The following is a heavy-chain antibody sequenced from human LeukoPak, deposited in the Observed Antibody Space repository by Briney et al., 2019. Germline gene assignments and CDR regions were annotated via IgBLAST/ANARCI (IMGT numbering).Heavy chain of an antibody. CDR3: ARGDCSGGSCCQGNY. V-gene: IGHV1-69*04. J-gene: IGHJ4*02. D-gene: IGHD2-15*01. CDR1: GGTFSSYA. Sequence: SVKVSCKASGGTFSSYAISWVRQAPGQGLEWMGRIIPIFGIANYAQKFQGRVTITADKSTSTAYMELSSLRSEDTAVYYCARGDCSGGSCCQGNYWGQGTLVTVSS. CDR2: IIPIFGIA.